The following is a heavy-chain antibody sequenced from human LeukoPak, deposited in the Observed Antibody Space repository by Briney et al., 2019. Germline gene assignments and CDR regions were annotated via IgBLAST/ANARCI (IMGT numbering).Heavy chain of an antibody. V-gene: IGHV1-24*01. J-gene: IGHJ5*02. CDR2: FDPEDGET. Sequence: ASVKVSCKVSGDTLTELSMHWVRQAPGKGLEWMGGFDPEDGETIYAQKFQGRVTMTEDTSTDTAYMELSSLRSEDTAVYYCATDPPSSYYYDSSGYYWYNWFDPWGQGTLITVSS. D-gene: IGHD3-22*01. CDR1: GDTLTELS. CDR3: ATDPPSSYYYDSSGYYWYNWFDP.